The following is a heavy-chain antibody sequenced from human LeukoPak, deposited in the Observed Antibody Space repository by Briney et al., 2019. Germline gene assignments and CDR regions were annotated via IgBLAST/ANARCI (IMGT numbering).Heavy chain of an antibody. CDR1: GGTFSSYA. Sequence: GASVKVSCRASGGTFSSYAISWVRQAPGQGLEWMGRIIPIFGTANYAQKFQGRVTITTDESTSTAYMELSSLRSEDTAVYYCVSTNTNSSGRYLGPWGQGTLVTVSS. D-gene: IGHD6-19*01. J-gene: IGHJ5*02. CDR2: IIPIFGTA. V-gene: IGHV1-69*05. CDR3: VSTNTNSSGRYLGP.